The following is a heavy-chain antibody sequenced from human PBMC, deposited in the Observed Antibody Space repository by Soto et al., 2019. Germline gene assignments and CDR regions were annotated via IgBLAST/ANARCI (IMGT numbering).Heavy chain of an antibody. CDR2: ISSSSSYI. V-gene: IGHV3-21*01. CDR3: ARDTTTDSSGYYYSPNNFDY. Sequence: PVGSLRLSRAASGFTFSSYSMNWVRQAPGKGLEWVSSISSSSSYIYYADSVKGRFTISRDNAKNSLYLQMNSLRAEDKAVYYCARDTTTDSSGYYYSPNNFDYWGQGTLVTVSS. J-gene: IGHJ4*02. CDR1: GFTFSSYS. D-gene: IGHD3-22*01.